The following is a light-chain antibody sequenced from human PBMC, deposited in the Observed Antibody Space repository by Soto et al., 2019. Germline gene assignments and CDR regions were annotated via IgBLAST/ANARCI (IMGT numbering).Light chain of an antibody. CDR1: SGDVGGYNY. J-gene: IGLJ3*02. CDR3: TSYTRRGPWV. Sequence: QSALTQPASVSGSPGQSITISCTGTSGDVGGYNYVSWYQLDPGKAPKLIIYEVNNRPSGVSNRFSGSKSGNTASLTISGLQAEDEADYYCTSYTRRGPWVFGGGTKLTVL. V-gene: IGLV2-14*01. CDR2: EVN.